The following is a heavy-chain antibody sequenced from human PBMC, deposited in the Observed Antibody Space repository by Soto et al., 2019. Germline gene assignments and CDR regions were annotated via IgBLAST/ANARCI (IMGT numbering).Heavy chain of an antibody. J-gene: IGHJ4*02. CDR1: GGSISSGDYY. Sequence: QVQLQESGPGLVKPSQTLSLTCTIAGGSISSGDYYWSWIRQPPGKGLEWIGHIYDSGSTYNNPSLNSLVTISRDPSENQLSLNLRSVTAADTAVYYCARGLSGDKVDSWGQGTLVTVSS. CDR2: IYDSGST. D-gene: IGHD1-1*01. V-gene: IGHV4-30-4*01. CDR3: ARGLSGDKVDS.